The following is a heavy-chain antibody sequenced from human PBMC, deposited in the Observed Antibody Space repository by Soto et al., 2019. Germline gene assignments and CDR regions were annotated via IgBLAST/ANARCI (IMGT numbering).Heavy chain of an antibody. CDR3: ARGVYDSNGYSYP. Sequence: GGSLRLSCAASGFTFSDYYMSWIRQAPGKGLEWVSYISGSSRYTNYGDSVKGRFTVSRDNAKNSLYLQLDSLRAEDTAVYYCARGVYDSNGYSYPWGQGTLVTVSS. CDR1: GFTFSDYY. CDR2: ISGSSRYT. J-gene: IGHJ5*02. V-gene: IGHV3-11*03. D-gene: IGHD3-22*01.